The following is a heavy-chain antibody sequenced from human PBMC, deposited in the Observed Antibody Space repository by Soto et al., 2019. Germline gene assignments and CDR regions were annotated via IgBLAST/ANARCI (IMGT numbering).Heavy chain of an antibody. CDR2: IKPDGSEK. V-gene: IGHV3-7*04. J-gene: IGHJ3*02. CDR1: GCIFSDSL. D-gene: IGHD3-10*01. Sequence: PGGSLRLSCAASGCIFSDSLINWVRQAPGKGLEWVASIKPDGSEKYYVGSVEGRFTISRDNAKNSLYLQMNSLRAEDTAVYYCARGTSGANDIWGQGTMVTVSS. CDR3: ARGTSGANDI.